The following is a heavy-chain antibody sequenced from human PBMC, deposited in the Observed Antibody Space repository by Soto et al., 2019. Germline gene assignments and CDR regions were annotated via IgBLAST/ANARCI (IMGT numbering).Heavy chain of an antibody. D-gene: IGHD6-13*01. Sequence: ASGKVSCKASGYTFTSYDINWVRQATGQGLEWMGWMNPNSGNTGYAQKFQGRVTMTRNTSISTAYMELSSLRSEDTAVYYCHSQSWYSHYYYGMDVWGQGTTVTVSS. CDR3: HSQSWYSHYYYGMDV. CDR1: GYTFTSYD. CDR2: MNPNSGNT. J-gene: IGHJ6*02. V-gene: IGHV1-8*01.